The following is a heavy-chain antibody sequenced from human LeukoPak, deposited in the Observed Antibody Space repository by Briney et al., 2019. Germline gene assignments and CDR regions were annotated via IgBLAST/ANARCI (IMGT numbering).Heavy chain of an antibody. CDR3: ARDLWYSGYDPPY. CDR2: ISSGSSYI. CDR1: GFTFSSYS. Sequence: GGSLRLSCAASGFTFSSYSMNWVRQAPGKGLEWVSSISSGSSYIYYADSVKGRFTISRDNAKNSLYLQMNSLRAEDTAVYYCARDLWYSGYDPPYWGQGTLVTVSS. V-gene: IGHV3-21*01. J-gene: IGHJ4*02. D-gene: IGHD5-12*01.